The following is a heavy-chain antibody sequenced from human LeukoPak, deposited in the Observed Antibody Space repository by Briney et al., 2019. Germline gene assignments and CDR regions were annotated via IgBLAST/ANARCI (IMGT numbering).Heavy chain of an antibody. V-gene: IGHV3-23*01. J-gene: IGHJ4*02. Sequence: PGGSLRLSCAASGFTFSSYAMSWVRQAPGKGLEWVSGNSGSGGSTYYADSVKGRFTIYRDNSKNTLYMQMNSLRAEDTAVYYCAKASGYSYGYYFDYWGQGTLVTVSS. CDR2: NSGSGGST. CDR3: AKASGYSYGYYFDY. D-gene: IGHD5-18*01. CDR1: GFTFSSYA.